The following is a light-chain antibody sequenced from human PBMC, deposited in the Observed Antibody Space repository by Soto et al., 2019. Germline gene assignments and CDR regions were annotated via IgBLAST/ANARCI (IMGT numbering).Light chain of an antibody. V-gene: IGLV1-51*01. J-gene: IGLJ1*01. CDR1: ISNIGNNY. CDR2: DNN. CDR3: GTWASSLSVYV. Sequence: QSVLTQPPSVSAAPGQRVTISCSGSISNIGNNYVSWYQHLPGKAPELLIYDNNQRPSGIPDRFSGSKSGTSATLGITGLQAGDEPHYYCGTWASSLSVYVFGTGTKVTVL.